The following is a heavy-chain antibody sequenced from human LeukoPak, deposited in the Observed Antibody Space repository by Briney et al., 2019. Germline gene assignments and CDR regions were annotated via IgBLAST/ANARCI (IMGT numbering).Heavy chain of an antibody. Sequence: PSETLSLTCAVYGGSFSGYYWSWIRQPPGKGLEWIGEINHSGSTNYNPSLKSRVTISVDASKNQFSLKLSSVTAADTAVYYCARDYNLDYWGQGNLVTVSS. CDR1: GGSFSGYY. J-gene: IGHJ4*02. V-gene: IGHV4-34*01. CDR2: INHSGST. CDR3: ARDYNLDY. D-gene: IGHD3-10*01.